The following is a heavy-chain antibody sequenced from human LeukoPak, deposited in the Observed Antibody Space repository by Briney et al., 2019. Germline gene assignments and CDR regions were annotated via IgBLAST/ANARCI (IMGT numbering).Heavy chain of an antibody. Sequence: PGGSLRLSCAGSGFTFSSYSVNWVRQAPGKGLEWVSYISSSSGSIYYADSVKGRFTISRDNAKNSLYLQMSSLRAEDTAVYYCARGSGRYLATDGFDIWGQGTMVTVSS. J-gene: IGHJ3*02. CDR2: ISSSSGSI. D-gene: IGHD1-26*01. CDR3: ARGSGRYLATDGFDI. V-gene: IGHV3-48*01. CDR1: GFTFSSYS.